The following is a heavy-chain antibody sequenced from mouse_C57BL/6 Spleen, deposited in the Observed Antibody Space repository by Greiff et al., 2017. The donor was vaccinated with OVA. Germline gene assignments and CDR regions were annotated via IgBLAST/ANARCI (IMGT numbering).Heavy chain of an antibody. CDR2: IYPGDGDT. Sequence: VELMESGPELVKPGASVKISCKASGYAFSSSWMNWVKQRPGKGLEWIGRIYPGDGDTNYNGKFKGKATLTADKSSSTAYMQLSSLTSEDSAVYFCAREDYYGSSYEGYFDYWGQGTTLTVAS. CDR1: GYAFSSSW. D-gene: IGHD1-1*01. CDR3: AREDYYGSSYEGYFDY. J-gene: IGHJ2*01. V-gene: IGHV1-82*01.